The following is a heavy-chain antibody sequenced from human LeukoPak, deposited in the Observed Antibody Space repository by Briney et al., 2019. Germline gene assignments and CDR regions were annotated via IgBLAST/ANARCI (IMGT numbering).Heavy chain of an antibody. CDR3: ARVMVGAAAPYNWFDP. CDR2: IYHSGST. V-gene: IGHV4-4*02. J-gene: IGHJ5*02. D-gene: IGHD2-15*01. CDR1: GGSISSSNW. Sequence: SGTLPLTCAVSGGSISSSNWWSWVRQPPGKGLEWIGEIYHSGSTNYNPSLKSRVTISVDKSKNQFSLKLSSVTAADTAVYYCARVMVGAAAPYNWFDPWGQGTLVTVSS.